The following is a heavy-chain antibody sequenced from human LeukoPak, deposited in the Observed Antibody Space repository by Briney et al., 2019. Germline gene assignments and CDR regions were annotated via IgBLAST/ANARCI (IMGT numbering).Heavy chain of an antibody. CDR1: GFTFDDYG. D-gene: IGHD5-24*01. CDR3: ARKGRDGYNIPPYYYYYMDV. Sequence: RSGGSLRLSCAASGFTFDDYGMSWVRQAPGKGLGWVSGINWNGGSTGYADSVKGRFTIPRDNAKNSLYLQMNSLRAEDTALYYCARKGRDGYNIPPYYYYYMDVWGKGTTVTVSS. V-gene: IGHV3-20*04. CDR2: INWNGGST. J-gene: IGHJ6*03.